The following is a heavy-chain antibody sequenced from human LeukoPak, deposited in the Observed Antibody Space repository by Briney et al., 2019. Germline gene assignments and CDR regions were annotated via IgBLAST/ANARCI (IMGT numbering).Heavy chain of an antibody. CDR2: IYTTGST. J-gene: IGHJ5*02. CDR3: ARVYCGGGSCYDSRGWFDP. CDR1: GGSISSYY. D-gene: IGHD2-15*01. V-gene: IGHV4-4*07. Sequence: SETLSLTCTVSGGSISSYYWSWIRQPAGKGLEWIGRIYTTGSTYYNPSLKSRVTISVDTSKNHFSLKLTSVTAADTAVCYCARVYCGGGSCYDSRGWFDPWGQGTLATVSS.